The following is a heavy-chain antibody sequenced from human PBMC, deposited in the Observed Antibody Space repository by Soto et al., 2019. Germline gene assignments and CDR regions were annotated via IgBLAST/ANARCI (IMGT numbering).Heavy chain of an antibody. J-gene: IGHJ6*02. D-gene: IGHD3-3*01. CDR3: AKEVWSGPMDV. Sequence: PGGSLRLSCAASGFTFKSYPMTWVRQAPGKGLEWVSSIDVRGDTTSYADSVKGRFTISRDNSKNTLYLQMNSLRAEDTAVDYCAKEVWSGPMDVWGQGTTVTLSS. CDR2: IDVRGDTT. V-gene: IGHV3-23*01. CDR1: GFTFKSYP.